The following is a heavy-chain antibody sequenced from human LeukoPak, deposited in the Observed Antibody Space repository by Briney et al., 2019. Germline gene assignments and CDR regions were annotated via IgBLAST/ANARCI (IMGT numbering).Heavy chain of an antibody. V-gene: IGHV6-1*01. J-gene: IGHJ4*02. CDR1: GYSFSSNSAA. CDR2: TYYRSKWYN. Sequence: SQTLSLTCAISGYSFSSNSAAWNWIRQSPSRGLEWLGRTYYRSKWYNDYAVSVKSRVTINPDTSKNQFSLQPNSVTPEDTAVYYCARDLSPPGQPFDYWGQGTLVTVSS. CDR3: ARDLSPPGQPFDY. D-gene: IGHD1-14*01.